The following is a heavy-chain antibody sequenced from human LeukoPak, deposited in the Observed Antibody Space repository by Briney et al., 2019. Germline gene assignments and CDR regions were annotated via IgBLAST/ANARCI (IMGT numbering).Heavy chain of an antibody. J-gene: IGHJ4*02. Sequence: SETLSLTCTVSGGSISSYYWSWIRQPPGKGLEWIGYIYYSGSTNYNPSLKSRVTISVDTSKNQLSLKLSSVTAADTAVYYCARLDGGYFDYWGQGTLVTVSS. CDR1: GGSISSYY. D-gene: IGHD3-16*01. CDR3: ARLDGGYFDY. V-gene: IGHV4-59*01. CDR2: IYYSGST.